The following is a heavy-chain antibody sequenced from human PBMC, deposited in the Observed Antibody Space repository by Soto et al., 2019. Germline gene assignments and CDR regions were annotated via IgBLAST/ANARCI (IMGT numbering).Heavy chain of an antibody. CDR1: GFTFSNFD. D-gene: IGHD6-19*01. CDR3: AKEAHGGWHFFDT. Sequence: GGSLRLSCAASGFTFSNFDMSWVRQAPGKGLEWVSGISTSGGTTYYADSVKGRFTSSRDNSKNTLYLRMISLRTEDTSVYYCAKEAHGGWHFFDTWGEGTLVTVSS. CDR2: ISTSGGTT. J-gene: IGHJ4*02. V-gene: IGHV3-23*01.